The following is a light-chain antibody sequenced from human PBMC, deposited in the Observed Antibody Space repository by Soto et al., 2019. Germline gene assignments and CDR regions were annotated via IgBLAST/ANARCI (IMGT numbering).Light chain of an antibody. V-gene: IGLV2-8*01. CDR1: SSDVGGYNY. CDR2: EVS. Sequence: QSALTQPPSASGSPGQSVTISCTGTSSDVGGYNYVSWYQQHPGKAPKLMIYEVSKRPSGVPDRFSGSKSGNTASLTVSGLQAEDEADYYCSSYAGSRVFGGGTKLTFL. J-gene: IGLJ2*01. CDR3: SSYAGSRV.